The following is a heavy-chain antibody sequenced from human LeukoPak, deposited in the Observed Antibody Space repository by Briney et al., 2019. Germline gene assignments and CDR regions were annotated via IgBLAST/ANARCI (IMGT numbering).Heavy chain of an antibody. Sequence: ASVRVSCKSTGGTFTNYGSTWVRQAPGQGLEWIGVVFLKIRSPNYAQRFQDRVTITADRSTNTTYLDLSRLTSDDTAVYYCARGSSGSHTLDDWGQGTLVTVFS. J-gene: IGHJ4*02. V-gene: IGHV1-69*06. CDR1: GGTFTNYG. CDR2: VFLKIRSP. CDR3: ARGSSGSHTLDD. D-gene: IGHD1-26*01.